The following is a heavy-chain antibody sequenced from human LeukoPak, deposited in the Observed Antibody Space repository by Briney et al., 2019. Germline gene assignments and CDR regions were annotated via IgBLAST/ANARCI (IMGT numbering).Heavy chain of an antibody. CDR3: ASWYSSTSRYFDY. J-gene: IGHJ4*02. Sequence: GASVKVSCKASGGTFSSYAISWVRQAPGQGLEWMGRIIPILGIANYAQKFQGRVTITADKSTSTAYMELSSLRSEDTAVYYCASWYSSTSRYFDYWGQGTLVTVSS. V-gene: IGHV1-69*04. D-gene: IGHD6-13*01. CDR1: GGTFSSYA. CDR2: IIPILGIA.